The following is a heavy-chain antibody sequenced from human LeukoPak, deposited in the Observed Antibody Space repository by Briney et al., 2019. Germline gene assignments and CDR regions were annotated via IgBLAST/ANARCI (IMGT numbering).Heavy chain of an antibody. Sequence: SETLSLTYTVSGGSISSYYWSWIRQPPGKGLEWIGYIYYSGSTNYNPSLKSRVTISVDTSKNQFSLKLSSVTAADTAVYYCASTVVTPEDAFDIWGQGTMVTVSS. CDR2: IYYSGST. V-gene: IGHV4-59*01. CDR3: ASTVVTPEDAFDI. J-gene: IGHJ3*02. D-gene: IGHD4-23*01. CDR1: GGSISSYY.